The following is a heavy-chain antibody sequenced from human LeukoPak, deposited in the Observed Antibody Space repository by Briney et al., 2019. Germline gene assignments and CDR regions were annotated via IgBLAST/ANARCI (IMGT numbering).Heavy chain of an antibody. V-gene: IGHV4-4*07. CDR3: ARAERQFYYDSSGSSYYYYMDV. CDR1: GGSISPYY. D-gene: IGHD3-22*01. J-gene: IGHJ6*03. Sequence: SETLSLTCTVSGGSISPYYWNWIRQSAGEGLKWIGRIQSSGSTNYNPSLRGRLTISVDKSQNQFSLKLTSVTAADTAVYYCARAERQFYYDSSGSSYYYYMDVWGKGTTVAVSS. CDR2: IQSSGST.